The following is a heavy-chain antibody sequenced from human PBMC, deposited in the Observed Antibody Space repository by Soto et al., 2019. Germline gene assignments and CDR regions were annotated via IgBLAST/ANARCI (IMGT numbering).Heavy chain of an antibody. CDR2: ISSNGGST. J-gene: IGHJ4*02. V-gene: IGHV3-64D*06. CDR3: VKDQVDCSSTSCYTRLED. Sequence: EVQLVESGGGLVQPGGSLRLSCSASGFTFSSYAMHWVRQAPGKGLEYVSAISSNGGSTYYADSVKGRFTISRDNSQNTLYLQMSSLRAEDTAVYYCVKDQVDCSSTSCYTRLEDWGQGTLVTVSS. D-gene: IGHD2-2*02. CDR1: GFTFSSYA.